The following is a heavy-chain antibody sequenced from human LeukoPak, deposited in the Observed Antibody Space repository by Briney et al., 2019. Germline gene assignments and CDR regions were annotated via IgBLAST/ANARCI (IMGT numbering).Heavy chain of an antibody. J-gene: IGHJ4*02. CDR3: AKEYTPSSPLGELDS. D-gene: IGHD6-6*01. CDR2: IRHDEANS. V-gene: IGHV3-30*02. CDR1: GFNLNSYA. Sequence: GGSLRLSCAVSGFNLNSYAMHWVRQAPGKGLEWVAVIRHDEANSFYADSVQGRFTISRDTSKKLLYLQMNSLRVEDTPVYYCAKEYTPSSPLGELDSWGQGTLVTVSS.